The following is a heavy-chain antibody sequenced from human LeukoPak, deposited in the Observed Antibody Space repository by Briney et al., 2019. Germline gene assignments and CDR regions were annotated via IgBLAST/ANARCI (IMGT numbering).Heavy chain of an antibody. Sequence: SETLSLTCSVSGDSISTSSYYWGWIRQPPGKGLEWIGTIYYSGSTYYNPSLTSRVTISVDTSKNQFSLKLSSVTAADTAVYYCARVGYSYGLRYYYYYYYMDVWGKGTTVTISS. CDR1: GDSISTSSYY. J-gene: IGHJ6*03. V-gene: IGHV4-39*01. CDR3: ARVGYSYGLRYYYYYYYMDV. CDR2: IYYSGST. D-gene: IGHD5-18*01.